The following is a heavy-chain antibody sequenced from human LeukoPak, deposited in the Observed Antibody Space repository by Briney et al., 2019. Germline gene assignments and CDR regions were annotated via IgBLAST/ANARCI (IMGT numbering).Heavy chain of an antibody. CDR3: IANLDY. V-gene: IGHV3-15*01. Sequence: KTGGSLRLSCEASGITLSDAWMSWVRQVPGKGLEWIALLKSKTDGETSDYAAPVKGRFTVSRNDAENTLFLQMDSLKIDDTAVYYCIANLDYWGQGTLVTVSS. CDR1: GITLSDAW. J-gene: IGHJ4*02. D-gene: IGHD1-1*01. CDR2: LKSKTDGETS.